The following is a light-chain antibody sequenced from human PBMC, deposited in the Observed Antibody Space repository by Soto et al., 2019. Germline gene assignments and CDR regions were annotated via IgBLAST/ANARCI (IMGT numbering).Light chain of an antibody. V-gene: IGKV3-15*01. Sequence: ESVLTQSPGTLSLSPGERATLSCRASQSVGGSLAWYRQKPGQAPSLLVYGASTRATGIPARFSGSGSGTEFTLTISSLQSEDLAVYYCQQYNNWPWTFGQGTKVDIK. CDR1: QSVGGS. J-gene: IGKJ1*01. CDR3: QQYNNWPWT. CDR2: GAS.